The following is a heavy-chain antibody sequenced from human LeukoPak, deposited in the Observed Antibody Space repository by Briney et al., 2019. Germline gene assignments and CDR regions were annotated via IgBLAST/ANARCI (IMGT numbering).Heavy chain of an antibody. J-gene: IGHJ4*02. CDR2: ISGSGSPI. V-gene: IGHV3-48*02. Sequence: GGSLRLSCAASGFAFNTYSMTWVRQAPGKGLEWVSYISGSGSPIYYADSVKGRFTASRDNAKNSLYLQMNSLRDEDTAVYYCATDYYSRNDFWGQGTLVTVPS. D-gene: IGHD1-26*01. CDR3: ATDYYSRNDF. CDR1: GFAFNTYS.